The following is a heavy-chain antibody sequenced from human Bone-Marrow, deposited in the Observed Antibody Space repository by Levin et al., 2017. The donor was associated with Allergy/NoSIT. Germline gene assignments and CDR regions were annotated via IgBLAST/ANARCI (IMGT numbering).Heavy chain of an antibody. CDR1: GYKFSNFW. J-gene: IGHJ3*02. CDR2: IYPGDSDA. V-gene: IGHV5-51*01. Sequence: ASVKVSCKGSGYKFSNFWISWVRQMPGKGLEFMGIIYPGDSDARYSPSFQGQVAISADTSISTAYLQWSSLRASDTAIYYCARRKDDAFEIWGQGTLVTVSS. CDR3: ARRKDDAFEI.